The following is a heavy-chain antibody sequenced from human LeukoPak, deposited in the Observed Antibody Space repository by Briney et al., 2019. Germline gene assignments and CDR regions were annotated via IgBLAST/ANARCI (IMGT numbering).Heavy chain of an antibody. CDR3: ASSIAVAGLVDY. CDR1: GGSISSGDYY. V-gene: IGHV4-30-4*08. CDR2: IYYSGST. J-gene: IGHJ4*02. Sequence: PSETLSLTCTVSGGSISSGDYYWSWIRQPPGKGLEWIGYIYYSGSTYYHPSLKSRVTISVDTSKNQFSLKLSSVTAADTAVYYGASSIAVAGLVDYWGQGTLVTVSS. D-gene: IGHD6-19*01.